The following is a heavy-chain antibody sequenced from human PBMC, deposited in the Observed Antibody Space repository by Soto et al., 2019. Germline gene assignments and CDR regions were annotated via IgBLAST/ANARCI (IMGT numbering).Heavy chain of an antibody. CDR3: AREPITMVRGAPAEYYYYGMDV. Sequence: ASVKVSCNASGYTFTGYYMHWVRQAPGQGLEWMGWINPNSGGTNYAQKFQGWVTMTRDTSISTAYMELSRLRSDDTAVYYCAREPITMVRGAPAEYYYYGMDVWGQGTTVTVSS. CDR1: GYTFTGYY. J-gene: IGHJ6*02. V-gene: IGHV1-2*04. D-gene: IGHD3-10*01. CDR2: INPNSGGT.